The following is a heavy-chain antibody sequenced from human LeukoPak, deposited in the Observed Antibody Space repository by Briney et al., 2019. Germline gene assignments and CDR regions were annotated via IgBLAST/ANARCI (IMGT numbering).Heavy chain of an antibody. Sequence: PGGSLRLSCAASGFTFSHYEMNWVRQAPGKGLEWVSFISGSGDHIEYADSVEGRFTISRDNAKNSLYLQMSSLRAEDTAVYYCARDKGSNGYWGQGTLVTVSS. CDR3: ARDKGSNGY. V-gene: IGHV3-48*03. CDR1: GFTFSHYE. J-gene: IGHJ4*02. CDR2: ISGSGDHI. D-gene: IGHD2-8*01.